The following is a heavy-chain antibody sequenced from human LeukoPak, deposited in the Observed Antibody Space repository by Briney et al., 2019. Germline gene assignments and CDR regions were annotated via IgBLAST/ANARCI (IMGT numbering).Heavy chain of an antibody. CDR1: GFTFNSYP. CDR2: IWYDGSNK. D-gene: IGHD1-26*01. CDR3: AKMKGHPLPKYYMDV. V-gene: IGHV3-33*06. Sequence: GGSLRLSCAVSGFTFNSYPMHWVRQAPGKGLEWVAVIWYDGSNKYYPDSVKGRFTISRDNSKNTLYLEMNSLRAEDTAIYYCAKMKGHPLPKYYMDVWGQGTTVTVSS. J-gene: IGHJ6*01.